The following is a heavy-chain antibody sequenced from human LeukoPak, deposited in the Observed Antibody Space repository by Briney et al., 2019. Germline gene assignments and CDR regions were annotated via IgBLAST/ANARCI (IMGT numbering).Heavy chain of an antibody. Sequence: ASVKVSCKASGYSFTTYGFSWVRQAPGQGLEWMGWISAYNGNTNYAQKLQGRVTMTTDTSTSTVYMELRSLRSDDTAVYYCARDKNWKPDYWGQGTLVTVSS. CDR1: GYSFTTYG. D-gene: IGHD1-1*01. CDR2: ISAYNGNT. CDR3: ARDKNWKPDY. V-gene: IGHV1-18*01. J-gene: IGHJ4*02.